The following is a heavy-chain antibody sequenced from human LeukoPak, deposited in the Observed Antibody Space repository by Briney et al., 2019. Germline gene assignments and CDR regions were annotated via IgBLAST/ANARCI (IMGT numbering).Heavy chain of an antibody. CDR3: ARDYDYYDSSGYYDY. CDR2: INSDGSST. V-gene: IGHV3-74*01. CDR1: GFTFSRYW. Sequence: PGGSLRLSCAAPGFTFSRYWMHWVRHAPGKGLVWVSRINSDGSSTIYADSVKGRFTISRDNAKNPLYLQMDSQRAEDTAVYYCARDYDYYDSSGYYDYWGQGTLVTVPS. J-gene: IGHJ4*02. D-gene: IGHD3-22*01.